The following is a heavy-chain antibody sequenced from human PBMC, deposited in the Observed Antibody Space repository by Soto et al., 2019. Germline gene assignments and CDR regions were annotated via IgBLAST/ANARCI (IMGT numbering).Heavy chain of an antibody. CDR2: ISAYNGNT. V-gene: IGHV1-18*01. CDR1: GDTFTSYG. D-gene: IGHD2-15*01. CDR3: ARDPMDCSGGSCYSHKEHYFDY. J-gene: IGHJ4*02. Sequence: VASVKVCCKASGDTFTSYGISWVRQAPGQGLEWMGWISAYNGNTNYAQKLQGRVTMTTDTSTSTAYMELRSLRSDDTAVYYCARDPMDCSGGSCYSHKEHYFDYWGQGTLVTVSS.